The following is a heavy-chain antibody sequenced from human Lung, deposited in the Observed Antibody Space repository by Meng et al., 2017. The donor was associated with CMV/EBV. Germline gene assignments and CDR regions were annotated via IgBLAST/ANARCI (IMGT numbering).Heavy chain of an antibody. CDR1: GYSFSGFY. CDR2: VNPISDDT. V-gene: IGHV1-2*06. Sequence: VQLVQSGAEVKRPGASVKISCHASGYSFSGFYLNWARQAPGHGLEWLGRVNPISDDTHLAQKFEGRIPVTRGATINTAFMELTRLRPDDTAVYYCAKSSDNGWSSWGPGTLVTVSS. D-gene: IGHD6-19*01. J-gene: IGHJ4*01. CDR3: AKSSDNGWSS.